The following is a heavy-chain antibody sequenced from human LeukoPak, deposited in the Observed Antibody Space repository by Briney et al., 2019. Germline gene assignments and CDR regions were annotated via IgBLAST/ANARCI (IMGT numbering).Heavy chain of an antibody. V-gene: IGHV4-34*01. CDR3: PRGNNWFDP. CDR1: GGSFSGYY. CDR2: INHSGST. Sequence: SETLSLTCAVYGGSFSGYYWSWIRQPPGKGLEWIGEINHSGSTNYNPSLKSRVTISVDTSKNQLSLKLSSVTAAETAVYYCPRGNNWFDPWGQGTLVTVSS. J-gene: IGHJ5*02.